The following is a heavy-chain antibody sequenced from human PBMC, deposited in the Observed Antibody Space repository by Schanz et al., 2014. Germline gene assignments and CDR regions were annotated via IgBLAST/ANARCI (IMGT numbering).Heavy chain of an antibody. Sequence: QVQLVESGGGVVQPGRSLRLSCAASGFTFSSYGMHWVRQAPGTGLEWVASITYNGDSTYYTDSVKGRFTISRDNSRNTLYLQMDGLRAEDTAVYYCAKPPPGYLITWYTYYFVSWGQGTLVTVSS. V-gene: IGHV3-33*06. CDR3: AKPPPGYLITWYTYYFVS. D-gene: IGHD1-1*01. CDR1: GFTFSSYG. CDR2: ITYNGDST. J-gene: IGHJ4*02.